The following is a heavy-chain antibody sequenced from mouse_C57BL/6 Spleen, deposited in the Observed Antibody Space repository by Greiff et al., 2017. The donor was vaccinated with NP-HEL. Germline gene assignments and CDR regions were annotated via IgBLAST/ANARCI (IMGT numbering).Heavy chain of an antibody. D-gene: IGHD3-2*02. Sequence: QVQLQQSGPGLVQPSQSLSITCTVSGFSLTSYGVHWVRQPPGKGLEWLGVIWSGGSTDYNAAFISRLSISKDNSKSQVFFKMNSLQADDTAIYYCATDSSGPAWFAYWGQGTLVTVSA. V-gene: IGHV2-4*01. CDR2: IWSGGST. CDR1: GFSLTSYG. CDR3: ATDSSGPAWFAY. J-gene: IGHJ3*01.